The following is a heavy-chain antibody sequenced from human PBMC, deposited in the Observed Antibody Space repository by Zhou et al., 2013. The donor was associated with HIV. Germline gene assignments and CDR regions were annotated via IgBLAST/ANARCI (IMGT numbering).Heavy chain of an antibody. J-gene: IGHJ4*02. Sequence: QVQLVQSGAEVKKPGASVKVSCKTSEHTFTTNYIHWVRQAPGQGLEWLAVINPRDTTTTYAQRFHGRVSLTSDTSTSTVFMEMSGLRSEDTATYYCVEASRQLVLPNNWGQGTLVTVSS. CDR3: VEASRQLVLPNN. CDR2: INPRDTTT. CDR1: EHTFTTNY. D-gene: IGHD6-6*01. V-gene: IGHV1-46*01.